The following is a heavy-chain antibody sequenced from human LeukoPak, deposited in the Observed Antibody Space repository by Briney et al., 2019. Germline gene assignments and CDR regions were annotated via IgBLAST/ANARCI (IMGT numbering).Heavy chain of an antibody. Sequence: GGSLRLSCAASGFTFSSYSMNWVRQAPGKGLEWVSSISSSSSYIYYADPVKGRFTISRDNAKNSLYLQMNSLRAEDTAVYYCAREIAAAGPYYYYGMDVWAKGPRSPSP. CDR2: ISSSSSYI. J-gene: IGHJ6*02. CDR1: GFTFSSYS. CDR3: AREIAAAGPYYYYGMDV. V-gene: IGHV3-21*01. D-gene: IGHD6-13*01.